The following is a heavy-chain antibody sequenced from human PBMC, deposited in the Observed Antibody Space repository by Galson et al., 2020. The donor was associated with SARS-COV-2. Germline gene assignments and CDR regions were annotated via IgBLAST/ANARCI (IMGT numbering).Heavy chain of an antibody. CDR1: GFTFSNAW. CDR3: TTEICSSTSCYVYYYYYMDV. CDR2: IKSKTDGGTT. D-gene: IGHD2-2*01. J-gene: IGHJ6*03. Sequence: GESLKISCAASGFTFSNAWMSWVRQAPGKGLEWVGRIKSKTDGGTTDYDAPVKGRFTISRDDSKNTLYLQMNSLKTEDTAVYYCTTEICSSTSCYVYYYYYMDVWGKGTTVTVSS. V-gene: IGHV3-15*01.